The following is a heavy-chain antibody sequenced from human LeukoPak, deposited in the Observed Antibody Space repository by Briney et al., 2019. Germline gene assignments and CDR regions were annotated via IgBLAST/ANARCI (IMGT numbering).Heavy chain of an antibody. CDR2: IYTTGST. CDR3: GRDSGDYFGSVYYLDT. J-gene: IGHJ5*02. V-gene: IGHV4-4*07. CDR1: GGSINDYY. D-gene: IGHD3-3*01. Sequence: SETLSLTCTVSGGSINDYYWTWIRQTAGKGLEWIGRIYTTGSTDYNPSLRSRVSMSIDTSRNQFSLKLTSVTAADTAVYSCGRDSGDYFGSVYYLDTWARGPLVTVP.